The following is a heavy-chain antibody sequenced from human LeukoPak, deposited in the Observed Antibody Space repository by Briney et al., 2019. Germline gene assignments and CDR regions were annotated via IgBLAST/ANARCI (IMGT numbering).Heavy chain of an antibody. CDR3: ARVYGGFLTQGGYYPYYYYGMDV. CDR1: GFTFSSYW. D-gene: IGHD1-26*01. J-gene: IGHJ6*02. CDR2: INSDGSST. V-gene: IGHV3-74*01. Sequence: GGSLRLSCAASGFTFSSYWMHWVRQAPGKGLVWVSRINSDGSSTSYADSVKGRFTISRDNAKNTLYLQMNSLRAEDTAVYYCARVYGGFLTQGGYYPYYYYGMDVWGQGTTVTVSS.